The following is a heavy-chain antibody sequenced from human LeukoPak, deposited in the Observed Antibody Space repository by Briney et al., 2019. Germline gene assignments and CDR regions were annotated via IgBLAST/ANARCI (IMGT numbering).Heavy chain of an antibody. V-gene: IGHV3-30-3*01. Sequence: GGSLRLSCAASGFTFSSYAMHWVRQAPGKGLEWVAVISYDGSNKYYADSVKGRFTTSRDNSKNTLYLQMNSLRAEDTAVYYCARAANWVDYYYYYGMDVWGQGTTVTVSS. D-gene: IGHD7-27*01. CDR3: ARAANWVDYYYYYGMDV. CDR2: ISYDGSNK. CDR1: GFTFSSYA. J-gene: IGHJ6*02.